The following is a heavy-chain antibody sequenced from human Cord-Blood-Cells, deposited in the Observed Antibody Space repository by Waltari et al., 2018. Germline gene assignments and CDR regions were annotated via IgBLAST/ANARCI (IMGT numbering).Heavy chain of an antibody. CDR2: ISYDGSNK. D-gene: IGHD6-6*01. CDR3: AKDGSSSYYYYYGMDV. CDR1: GFTFSSYG. Sequence: GFTFSSYGMHWVRQAPGKGLEWVAVISYDGSNKYYADSVKGRFTISRDNSKNTLYLQMNSLRAEDTAVYYCAKDGSSSYYYYYGMDVWGQGTTVTVSS. J-gene: IGHJ6*02. V-gene: IGHV3-30*18.